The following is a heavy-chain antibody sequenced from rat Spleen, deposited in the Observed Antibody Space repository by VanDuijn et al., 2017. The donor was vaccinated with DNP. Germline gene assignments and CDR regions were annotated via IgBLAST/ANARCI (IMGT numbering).Heavy chain of an antibody. CDR1: GFIFSDYA. Sequence: EVQVVESGGGLVQPGRSLKISCAASGFIFSDYAMAWVRQAPTKGLEWVAYISSDGGTTFYGDSVKGRFTISRDNAKSSLYLQMNSLKSEDTATYYCARGSSSIYWYFDFWGPGTMVTVSS. D-gene: IGHD1-2*01. V-gene: IGHV5-20*01. CDR3: ARGSSSIYWYFDF. J-gene: IGHJ1*01. CDR2: ISSDGGTT.